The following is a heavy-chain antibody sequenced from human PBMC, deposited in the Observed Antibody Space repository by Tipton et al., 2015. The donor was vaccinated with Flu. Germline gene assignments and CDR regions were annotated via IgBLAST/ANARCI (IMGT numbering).Heavy chain of an antibody. CDR2: LKPDGREK. CDR3: ARDPGDS. Sequence: QLVQSGGGLIQPGGSLRLSCAASGFSVSTNYMSWVRQAPGKGLEWVASLKPDGREKFYVDSVKGRFTISRDNAKNSLSLQMNSLRAEDTAVYYCARDPGDSWGQGTLVTVSS. J-gene: IGHJ4*02. CDR1: GFSVSTNY. V-gene: IGHV3-7*01.